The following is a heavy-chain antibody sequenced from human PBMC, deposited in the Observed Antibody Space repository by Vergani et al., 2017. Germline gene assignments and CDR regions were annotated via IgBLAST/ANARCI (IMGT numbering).Heavy chain of an antibody. J-gene: IGHJ5*02. Sequence: QVQLQESGPGLVKPSATLSLTCTVSGYSISSGYYWGWIRQPPGKGLGWIGSIYHSGSTYYNPSLKSRVTISVDTSKNQFSLKLSSVTAADTAVYYCAREWGGDVWGSYEAWFDPWGQGTLVTVSS. V-gene: IGHV4-38-2*02. CDR3: AREWGGDVWGSYEAWFDP. CDR1: GYSISSGYY. D-gene: IGHD3-16*01. CDR2: IYHSGST.